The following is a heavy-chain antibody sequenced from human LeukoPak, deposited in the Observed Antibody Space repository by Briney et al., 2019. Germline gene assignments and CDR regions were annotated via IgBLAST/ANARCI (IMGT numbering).Heavy chain of an antibody. CDR1: GFTFSSYG. J-gene: IGHJ4*02. Sequence: GGSLRLSCAASGFTFSSYGMHWVRQAPGKGLEWVAFIRYDGSNKYYADSVKGRFTISRDNAKNSLDLQMNSLGAEDTAVYYCARDLVFLSPSRAVVTRGYNYFDYWGQGTLVTVSS. V-gene: IGHV3-30*02. CDR2: IRYDGSNK. CDR3: ARDLVFLSPSRAVVTRGYNYFDY. D-gene: IGHD4-23*01.